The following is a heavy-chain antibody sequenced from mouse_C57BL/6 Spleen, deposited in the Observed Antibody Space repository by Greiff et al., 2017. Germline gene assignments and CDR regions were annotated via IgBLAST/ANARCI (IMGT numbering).Heavy chain of an antibody. CDR1: GFTFSDYY. CDR2: INYDGSST. D-gene: IGHD2-1*01. J-gene: IGHJ3*01. Sequence: EVQLVESEGGLVQPGSSMKLSCTASGFTFSDYYMAWVRQVPEKGLEWVANINYDGSSTYYLDSLKSRFIISRDNAKNILYLQMSSLKSEDTATYYCARGSTFAYWGQGTLVTVSA. CDR3: ARGSTFAY. V-gene: IGHV5-16*01.